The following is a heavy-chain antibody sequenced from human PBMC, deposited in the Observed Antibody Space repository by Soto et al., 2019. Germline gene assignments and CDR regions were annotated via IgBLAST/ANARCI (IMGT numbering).Heavy chain of an antibody. Sequence: ALVKGSCKASGYTFTGYYMHWVRQAPGQGLEWMGWINPNSGGTNYAQKFQGWVTMTRDTSISTAYMELSRLRSDDTAVYYCARVYYYDSSGPLGYWGQGTLVTVSS. V-gene: IGHV1-2*04. J-gene: IGHJ4*02. D-gene: IGHD3-22*01. CDR2: INPNSGGT. CDR3: ARVYYYDSSGPLGY. CDR1: GYTFTGYY.